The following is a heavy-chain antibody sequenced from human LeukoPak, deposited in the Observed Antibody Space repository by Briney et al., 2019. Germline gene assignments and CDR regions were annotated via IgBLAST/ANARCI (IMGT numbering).Heavy chain of an antibody. CDR2: IYYSGST. D-gene: IGHD5-12*01. CDR3: ARDRVPSSGGYDNDNWFDP. V-gene: IGHV4-31*03. J-gene: IGHJ5*02. Sequence: SETLSLACTVSGGSISSGRYYRSWIRQHPGKGLEWIGYIYYSGSTFYNPSLKSRLTISIDTSKNQFSLKLSSVTAADTAVYYCARDRVPSSGGYDNDNWFDPWGQGTLVTVSS. CDR1: GGSISSGRYY.